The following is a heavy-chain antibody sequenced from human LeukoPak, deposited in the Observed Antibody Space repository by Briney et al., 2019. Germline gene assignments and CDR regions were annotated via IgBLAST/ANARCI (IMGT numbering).Heavy chain of an antibody. D-gene: IGHD6-6*01. Sequence: PGGSLRLSCAASGFTFDDYAMHWVRQAPGKGLEWVSGICWNSGSIGYADSVKGRFTISRDNAKNSLYLQMNSLRAEDTALYYCAKDRLWYSSSSGVDYWGQGTLVTVSS. J-gene: IGHJ4*02. CDR1: GFTFDDYA. CDR2: ICWNSGSI. V-gene: IGHV3-9*01. CDR3: AKDRLWYSSSSGVDY.